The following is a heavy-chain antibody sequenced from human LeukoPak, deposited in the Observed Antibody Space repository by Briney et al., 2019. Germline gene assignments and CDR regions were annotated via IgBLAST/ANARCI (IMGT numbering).Heavy chain of an antibody. CDR1: GGSISSGDYY. CDR2: INHSGST. CDR3: ARRTRSRHFDY. V-gene: IGHV4-30-4*01. Sequence: PSETLSLTCTVSGGSISSGDYYWSWIRQPPGKGLEWIGEINHSGSTNYNPSLKSRVTISVDTSKNQFSLKLSSVTAADTAVYYCARRTRSRHFDYWGQGTLVTVSS. D-gene: IGHD6-13*01. J-gene: IGHJ4*02.